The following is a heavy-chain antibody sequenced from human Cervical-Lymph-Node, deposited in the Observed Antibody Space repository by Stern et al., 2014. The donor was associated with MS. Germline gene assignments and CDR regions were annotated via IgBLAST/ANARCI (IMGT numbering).Heavy chain of an antibody. V-gene: IGHV4-30-4*08. J-gene: IGHJ4*02. CDR1: GGSLSSAEYY. CDR3: SRDADGYSLVFGY. D-gene: IGHD5-24*01. CDR2: IHYSGTT. Sequence: VQLVESGPGLVKPSQTLSLTCAVTGGSLSSAEYYWSWIRQSPGTALEWIGYIHYSGTTYYNPSLKSGVTISVDTSKNQFSLKLRSVTAADTAVYYCSRDADGYSLVFGYWGRGTLVTVSS.